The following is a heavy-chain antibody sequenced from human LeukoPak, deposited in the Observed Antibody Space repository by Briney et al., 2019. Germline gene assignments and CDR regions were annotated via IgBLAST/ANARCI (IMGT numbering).Heavy chain of an antibody. D-gene: IGHD3-3*02. V-gene: IGHV5-51*01. CDR2: IYPGDSDT. Sequence: GASLKISXKGSGYSFTSYWIGWVRQMPGKGLEWMGIIYPGDSDTRYSPSFQGQVTISADKSISTAYLQWSSLKASDTAVYYCARHSMTNDAFDIWGQGTMVTVSS. CDR3: ARHSMTNDAFDI. J-gene: IGHJ3*02. CDR1: GYSFTSYW.